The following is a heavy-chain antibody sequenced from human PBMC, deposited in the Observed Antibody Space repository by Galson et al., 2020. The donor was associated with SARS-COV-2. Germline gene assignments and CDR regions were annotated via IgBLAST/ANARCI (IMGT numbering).Heavy chain of an antibody. D-gene: IGHD3-22*01. CDR2: INHSGST. CDR3: ARSRQDVTMIVVAITAYYHYMDV. Sequence: SETLSLTCAVYGGSFSDYYWGWIRQSPGKGLEWIGEINHSGSTKSSPSLRSRVTIAVDTSKNQFSLKLTSMTAADTAVYYCARSRQDVTMIVVAITAYYHYMDVWSKGTTVTISS. J-gene: IGHJ6*03. V-gene: IGHV4-34*01. CDR1: GGSFSDYY.